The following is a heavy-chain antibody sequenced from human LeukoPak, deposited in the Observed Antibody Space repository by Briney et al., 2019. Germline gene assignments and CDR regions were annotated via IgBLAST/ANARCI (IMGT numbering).Heavy chain of an antibody. J-gene: IGHJ4*02. Sequence: SVKVSCKASGYTFTSYDINWVRQAPGQGLEWMGGIIPIFGTANYAQKFQGRVTITADKSTSTAYMELSSLRSEDTAVYYCARSSVVAAAGPYYFDYWGQGTLVTVSS. CDR2: IIPIFGTA. V-gene: IGHV1-69*06. D-gene: IGHD6-13*01. CDR3: ARSSVVAAAGPYYFDY. CDR1: GYTFTSYD.